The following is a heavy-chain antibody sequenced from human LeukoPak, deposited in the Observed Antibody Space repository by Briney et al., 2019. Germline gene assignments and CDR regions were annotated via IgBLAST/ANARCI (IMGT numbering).Heavy chain of an antibody. CDR2: VFHSGNT. D-gene: IGHD6-6*01. Sequence: SETLSLTCTVSGYSISSTYYWGWIRQPPGKGLEWVGSVFHSGNTYYNPSLKSRLTISADTSKNQFSLTLTSVTAADAAVYYCARDRSVGVLPAPPFDFWGQGTLVTVSS. CDR3: ARDRSVGVLPAPPFDF. V-gene: IGHV4-38-2*02. J-gene: IGHJ4*02. CDR1: GYSISSTYY.